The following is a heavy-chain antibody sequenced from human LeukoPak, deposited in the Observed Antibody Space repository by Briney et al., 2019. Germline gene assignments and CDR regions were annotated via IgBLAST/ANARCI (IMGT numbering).Heavy chain of an antibody. Sequence: KSGGSLRLSCAASGFTFSDYYMSWIRQTPGKGLEWVSYISDSSGYKNYADSLKGRFTISRDNAKNSVYLQMNSLSAEDTAVYYCARQGLYDSSDFWTFHHWGQGTLVTVSS. D-gene: IGHD3/OR15-3a*01. CDR2: ISDSSGYK. CDR3: ARQGLYDSSDFWTFHH. V-gene: IGHV3-11*06. CDR1: GFTFSDYY. J-gene: IGHJ1*01.